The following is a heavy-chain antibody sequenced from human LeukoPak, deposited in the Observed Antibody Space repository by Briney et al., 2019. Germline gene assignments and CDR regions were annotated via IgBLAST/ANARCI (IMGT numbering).Heavy chain of an antibody. Sequence: SETLSLTCTVSGGSISSYYWSWIRQPPGKGLEWIGYIHYSGSTNYNPSLKSRVTISVDTSKNQFSLKLSSVTAADTAVYYCARDNYGDEKTNWGQGTLVTVSS. CDR2: IHYSGST. CDR3: ARDNYGDEKTN. CDR1: GGSISSYY. D-gene: IGHD4-17*01. V-gene: IGHV4-59*01. J-gene: IGHJ4*02.